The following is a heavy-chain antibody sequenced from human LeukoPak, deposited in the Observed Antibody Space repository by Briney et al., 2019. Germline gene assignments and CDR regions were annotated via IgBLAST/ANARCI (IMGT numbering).Heavy chain of an antibody. J-gene: IGHJ4*02. V-gene: IGHV3-23*01. CDR1: GFTFSSYD. D-gene: IGHD2-8*01. Sequence: GGSLRLSCAASGFTFSSYDMSWVRQAPGKGLEWVSALSGSGGNTYYADSVKGRFTISRDNSKNTLYLQMNSLRAEDTAIYYCAKDRVFFDYWGQGTLVTVSS. CDR2: LSGSGGNT. CDR3: AKDRVFFDY.